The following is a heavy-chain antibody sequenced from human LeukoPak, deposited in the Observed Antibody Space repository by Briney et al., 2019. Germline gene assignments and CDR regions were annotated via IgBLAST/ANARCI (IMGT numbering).Heavy chain of an antibody. D-gene: IGHD3/OR15-3a*01. CDR1: GYTFTIYY. J-gene: IGHJ4*02. V-gene: IGHV1-46*01. Sequence: ASVSVSSEASGYTFTIYYMHSVPHTPGQGLGWMVIINPRGGSTSYAQKFQGRVTMTRDTSTSTVYMELSSRRSEDTAVYYCARLDSPSGTDFDYWGQGTLVTVSS. CDR2: INPRGGST. CDR3: ARLDSPSGTDFDY.